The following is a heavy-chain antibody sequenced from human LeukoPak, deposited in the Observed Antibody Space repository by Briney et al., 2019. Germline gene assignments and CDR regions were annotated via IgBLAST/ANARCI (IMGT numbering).Heavy chain of an antibody. Sequence: ASVKVSCKASGYTFTSNGISWVRQAPGQGLEWMGWISTNSGNTNYAQNLQGRVTMTTDTSTSTAYMELRSLRYDDTAVYYCAKDAVTALAGYYYYMDVWGKGTMVTVSS. CDR3: AKDAVTALAGYYYYMDV. CDR2: ISTNSGNT. V-gene: IGHV1-18*01. CDR1: GYTFTSNG. J-gene: IGHJ6*03. D-gene: IGHD6-19*01.